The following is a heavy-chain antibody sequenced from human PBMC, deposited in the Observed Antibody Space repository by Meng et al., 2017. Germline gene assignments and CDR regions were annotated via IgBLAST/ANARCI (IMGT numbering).Heavy chain of an antibody. D-gene: IGHD5-18*01. CDR3: ARDRGKGYSYGYSFYYYYGMDV. V-gene: IGHV3-33*01. CDR2: IWYDGSNK. CDR1: GFTFSSYG. J-gene: IGHJ6*02. Sequence: GGSLRLSCAASGFTFSSYGMHWVRQAPGKGLEWVAVIWYDGSNKYYADSVKGRFTISRDNSKNTLYLQMNSLRAEDTAVYYCARDRGKGYSYGYSFYYYYGMDVWGQGTTVTVSS.